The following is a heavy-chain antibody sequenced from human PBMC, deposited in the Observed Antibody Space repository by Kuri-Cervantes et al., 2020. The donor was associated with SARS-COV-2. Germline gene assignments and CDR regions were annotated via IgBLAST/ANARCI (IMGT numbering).Heavy chain of an antibody. Sequence: GESLKISCIASGFTLSSYTMIWVRQAPGKAREWISSISGSGSYIYYADSLKGRFTISRDNAKNSLYLQMNSLRAEDTAVYYCARSRYSSGWYSIAHDYWGQGTLVTVSS. V-gene: IGHV3-21*01. D-gene: IGHD6-19*01. J-gene: IGHJ4*02. CDR3: ARSRYSSGWYSIAHDY. CDR2: ISGSGSYI. CDR1: GFTLSSYT.